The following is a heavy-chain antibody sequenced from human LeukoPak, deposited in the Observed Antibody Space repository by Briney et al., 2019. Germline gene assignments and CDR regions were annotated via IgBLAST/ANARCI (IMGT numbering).Heavy chain of an antibody. D-gene: IGHD3-10*01. V-gene: IGHV3-33*01. J-gene: IGHJ4*02. CDR3: ASYHYYGSGSYYGSDY. CDR2: IWSDGSNK. CDR1: GFTFSGYG. Sequence: GGSLRLSCATSGFTFSGYGMHWVRRAPGKGLEWVTVIWSDGSNKYYADSVKGRFTISRDNSKNTLYLQMNSLRAEDTAVYYCASYHYYGSGSYYGSDYWGQGTLVTVSS.